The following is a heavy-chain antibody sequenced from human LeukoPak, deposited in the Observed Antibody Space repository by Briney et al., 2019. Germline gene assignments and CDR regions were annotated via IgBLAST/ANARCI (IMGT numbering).Heavy chain of an antibody. D-gene: IGHD1-26*01. CDR3: ARQYSGSFYYFDY. Sequence: PSETLSLTCNVSGGSIRSSSYNWGWVRQPPGKGLEWIGSIYYRGSTSYNPSLKSRVPISVDTSKNHFSLRLSSVTAADTALYYCARQYSGSFYYFDYWGQGTLVTVSS. V-gene: IGHV4-39*01. CDR2: IYYRGST. CDR1: GGSIRSSSYN. J-gene: IGHJ4*02.